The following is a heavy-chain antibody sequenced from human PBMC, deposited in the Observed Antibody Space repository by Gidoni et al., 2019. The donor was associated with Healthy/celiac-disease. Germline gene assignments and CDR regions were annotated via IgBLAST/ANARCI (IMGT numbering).Heavy chain of an antibody. Sequence: EVQLLESGGGLVQPGGSLRLSCAASGFTFCSNAMSWVRQSPGKGLEWVSAISGSGTSIYYADSVKGRFTISRDNSKNTLYLQMNSLRTEDTAVYYCAKEIIVGATADAFDIWGQGTMVTVSS. CDR1: GFTFCSNA. CDR2: ISGSGTSI. CDR3: AKEIIVGATADAFDI. D-gene: IGHD1-26*01. V-gene: IGHV3-23*01. J-gene: IGHJ3*02.